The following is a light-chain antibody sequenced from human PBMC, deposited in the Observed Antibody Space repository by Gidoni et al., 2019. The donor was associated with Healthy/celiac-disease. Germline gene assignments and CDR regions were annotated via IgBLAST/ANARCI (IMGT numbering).Light chain of an antibody. CDR1: ALPKKY. J-gene: IGLJ2*01. Sequence: SYELTQPPSVSVSPGQTARITCSGDALPKKYACWDQQKSGQAPVLVIYEDSKRPSGIPERFSGSSSGTMATWTISGAQVEDEADYYCYSTDSSGNHRGVFGGGTKLTVL. CDR2: EDS. V-gene: IGLV3-10*01. CDR3: YSTDSSGNHRGV.